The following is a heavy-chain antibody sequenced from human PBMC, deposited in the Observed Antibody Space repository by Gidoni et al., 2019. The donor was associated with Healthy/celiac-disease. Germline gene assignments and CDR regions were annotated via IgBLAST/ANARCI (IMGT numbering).Heavy chain of an antibody. CDR3: ARGDYYDSSGYAN. CDR2: IYHSGST. CDR1: GYSISSCYY. V-gene: IGHV4-38-2*02. Sequence: QLQESGPGLVKPSETLSLTCTVTGYSISSCYYWVWIRKPPGKGLKWIWSIYHSGSTYYNPSLKSRVTISVDTSKNQCSLKLSSVTAADTAVYYCARGDYYDSSGYANWGQGTLVTVSS. D-gene: IGHD3-22*01. J-gene: IGHJ4*02.